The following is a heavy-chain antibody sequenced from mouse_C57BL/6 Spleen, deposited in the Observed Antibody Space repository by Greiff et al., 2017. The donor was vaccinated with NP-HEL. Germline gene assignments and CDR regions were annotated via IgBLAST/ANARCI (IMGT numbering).Heavy chain of an antibody. CDR1: GYTFTSYW. J-gene: IGHJ1*03. Sequence: QVQLQQPGAELVKPGASVKLSCKASGYTFTSYWMHWVKQRPGQGLEWIGMIHPNSGSTNYNEKFKSKATLTVDKSSSTAYMQLSSLTSEDSAVYYGARSDGTTVVSYWYFDVWGTGTTVTVSS. D-gene: IGHD1-1*01. V-gene: IGHV1-64*01. CDR2: IHPNSGST. CDR3: ARSDGTTVVSYWYFDV.